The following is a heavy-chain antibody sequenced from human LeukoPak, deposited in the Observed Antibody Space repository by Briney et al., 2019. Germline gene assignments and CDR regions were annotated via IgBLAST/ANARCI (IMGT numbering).Heavy chain of an antibody. CDR1: GGSISSYY. Sequence: SETLSLTCTVSGGSISSYYWSWIRQPPGKGLEWIGYIYYSGSTNYNPSLKSRVTISVDTSKNQFSLKLSSVTAADTAVYYCARARGIRFLEWLPRYYFDYWGQGTLVTVSS. D-gene: IGHD3-3*01. V-gene: IGHV4-59*12. J-gene: IGHJ4*02. CDR3: ARARGIRFLEWLPRYYFDY. CDR2: IYYSGST.